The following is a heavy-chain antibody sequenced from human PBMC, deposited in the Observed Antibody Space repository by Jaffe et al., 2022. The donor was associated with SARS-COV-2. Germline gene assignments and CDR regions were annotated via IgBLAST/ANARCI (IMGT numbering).Heavy chain of an antibody. V-gene: IGHV3-9*01. Sequence: EVQLVESGGGLVQPGRSLRLSCAASGFTFDDYAMHWVRQAPGKGLEWVSGISWNSGSIGYADSVKGRFTISRDNAKNSLYLQMNSLRAEDTALYYCAKGRGEVTSYFDYWGQGTLVTVSS. D-gene: IGHD4-17*01. CDR2: ISWNSGSI. CDR1: GFTFDDYA. J-gene: IGHJ4*02. CDR3: AKGRGEVTSYFDY.